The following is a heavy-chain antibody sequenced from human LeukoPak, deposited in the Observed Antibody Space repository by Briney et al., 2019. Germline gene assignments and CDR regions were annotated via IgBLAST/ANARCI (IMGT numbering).Heavy chain of an antibody. CDR3: ARDSAYGTYDD. J-gene: IGHJ4*02. V-gene: IGHV3-7*01. CDR1: GFSFSASW. CDR2: IKEDGSVT. Sequence: PGGSLRLSCAAASGFSFSASWMKWVRQAPGKGLEWVASIKEDGSVTRYVDSVKGRFTISRDNAKNPLFLQMNGLRAEDTAVYYSARDSAYGTYDDWGQGTLVTVSS. D-gene: IGHD6-25*01.